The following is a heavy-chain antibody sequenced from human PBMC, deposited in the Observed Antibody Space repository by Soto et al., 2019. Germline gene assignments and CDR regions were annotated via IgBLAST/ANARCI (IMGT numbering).Heavy chain of an antibody. V-gene: IGHV3-74*01. CDR1: GFTFSSYW. J-gene: IGHJ6*03. CDR3: ARDARYYYMDV. Sequence: EVQLVESGGGLVQPGGSLSLSCSASGFTFSSYWMHWVRQAPGKGLVWVSHINNDGSSTIYADSVRGRFTISRDNAKNTLYLEMNGLRAEDTAVYFCARDARYYYMDVWGKGTTVTVSS. D-gene: IGHD6-6*01. CDR2: INNDGSST.